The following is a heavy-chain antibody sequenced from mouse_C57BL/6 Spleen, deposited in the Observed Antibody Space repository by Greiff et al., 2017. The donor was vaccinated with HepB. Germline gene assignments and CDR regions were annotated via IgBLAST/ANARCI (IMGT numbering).Heavy chain of an antibody. D-gene: IGHD1-1*02. V-gene: IGHV5-9-1*02. CDR2: ISSGGDYI. J-gene: IGHJ4*01. CDR3: TRVNYPYYAMDY. CDR1: GFTFSSYA. Sequence: EVKLVESGEGLVKPGGSLKLSCAASGFTFSSYAMSWVHQTPEKRLEWVAYISSGGDYINYADTVKGRFTISRDKARNTLYLQMSSLKSEDTAIYYCTRVNYPYYAMDYWGQGTSVTVSS.